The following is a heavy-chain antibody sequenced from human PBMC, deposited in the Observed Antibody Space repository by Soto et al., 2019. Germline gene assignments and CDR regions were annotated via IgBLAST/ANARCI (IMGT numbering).Heavy chain of an antibody. J-gene: IGHJ4*02. CDR1: GFTFSSYA. V-gene: IGHV3-30-3*01. CDR3: ASLSRGAAAGTMVY. Sequence: PGGSLRLSCAASGFTFSSYAMHWVRQAPGKGLEWVAVISYDGSNKYYADSVKGRFTISRDNSKNTLYLQMNSLRAEDTAVYYCASLSRGAAAGTMVYWGQGTLVTVSS. CDR2: ISYDGSNK. D-gene: IGHD6-13*01.